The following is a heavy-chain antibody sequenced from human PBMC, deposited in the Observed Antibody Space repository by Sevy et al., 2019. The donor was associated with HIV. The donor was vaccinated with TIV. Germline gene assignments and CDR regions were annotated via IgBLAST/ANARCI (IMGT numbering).Heavy chain of an antibody. V-gene: IGHV3-21*01. CDR1: GFTFSSYS. Sequence: GGSLRLSCAASGFTFSSYSMNWVRQAPGKGLEWVSSISSSSSYIYYADSVKGRFTISRDNAKNSLYLQMNSLRAEDTAVYFWSGDALLRFFGLFPQGMDVWGQGTTVTVSS. CDR2: ISSSSSYI. J-gene: IGHJ6*02. D-gene: IGHD3-3*01. CDR3: SGDALLRFFGLFPQGMDV.